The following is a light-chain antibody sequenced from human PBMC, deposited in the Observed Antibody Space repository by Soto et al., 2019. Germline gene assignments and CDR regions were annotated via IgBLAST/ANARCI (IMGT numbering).Light chain of an antibody. J-gene: IGKJ4*01. CDR1: QGIGIY. Sequence: DIQMTQSPSSLSASVGDRVTITCRASQGIGIYLAWFQQKAGKAPKSLIYDASRLQSGVPSKFSGSGAGTDFTLTISSLQPEDFATCYCQQYTNHPLPFGGGTRVEIK. V-gene: IGKV1-16*02. CDR2: DAS. CDR3: QQYTNHPLP.